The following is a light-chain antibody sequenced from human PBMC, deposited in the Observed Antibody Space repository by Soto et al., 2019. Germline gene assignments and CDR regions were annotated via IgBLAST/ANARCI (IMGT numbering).Light chain of an antibody. V-gene: IGKV1-12*01. CDR3: QQGNSFPFT. J-gene: IGKJ3*01. Sequence: DIQITQSPSSVSASVGDRVTVTCRASHNIKTWLAWYRQKPGKAPHLLIYGASTLQSGVPSRFSGSGSGTEFTLTLDSLQHEDFGTSYFQQGNSFPFTFGPGTRVD. CDR1: HNIKTW. CDR2: GAS.